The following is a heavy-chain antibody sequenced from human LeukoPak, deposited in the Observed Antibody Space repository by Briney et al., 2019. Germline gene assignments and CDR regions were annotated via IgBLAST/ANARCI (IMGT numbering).Heavy chain of an antibody. CDR3: AGRRSSGWYAY. J-gene: IGHJ4*02. CDR1: GFTVSSNY. Sequence: AGGSLRLSCATSGFTVSSNYMSGVRQAPGKGLEWVSVIYDSGTTYYADSVKGRFLIFRDTSKNTVDLQMNSLRVEDTAVYYCAGRRSSGWYAYWGQGTQVTVSS. CDR2: IYDSGTT. D-gene: IGHD6-19*01. V-gene: IGHV3-53*01.